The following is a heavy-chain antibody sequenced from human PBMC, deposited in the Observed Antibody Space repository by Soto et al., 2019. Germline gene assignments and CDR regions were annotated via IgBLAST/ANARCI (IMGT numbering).Heavy chain of an antibody. Sequence: PGGSLRLSCAASGFTFSSYAMHWVRQAPGKGLEWVAVISYDGSNKYYADSVKGRFTISRDNSKNTLYLQMNSLRAEDTAVYYCASDLHVDTAMVIDYWGQGTLVTVSS. V-gene: IGHV3-30-3*01. D-gene: IGHD5-18*01. J-gene: IGHJ4*02. CDR2: ISYDGSNK. CDR1: GFTFSSYA. CDR3: ASDLHVDTAMVIDY.